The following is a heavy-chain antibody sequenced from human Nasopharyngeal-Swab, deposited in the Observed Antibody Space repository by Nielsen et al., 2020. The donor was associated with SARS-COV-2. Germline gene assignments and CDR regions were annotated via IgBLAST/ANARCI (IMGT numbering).Heavy chain of an antibody. CDR3: ARGLGKQITIFEVVIAYNWFDP. CDR2: IYYSGST. J-gene: IGHJ5*02. Sequence: WIRQPPGKGLEWIGYIYYSGSTNYNPSLKSRVTISVDTSKNQFSLKLSSVTAADTAVYYCARGLGKQITIFEVVIAYNWFDPWGQGTLVTVSS. D-gene: IGHD3-3*01. V-gene: IGHV4-59*12.